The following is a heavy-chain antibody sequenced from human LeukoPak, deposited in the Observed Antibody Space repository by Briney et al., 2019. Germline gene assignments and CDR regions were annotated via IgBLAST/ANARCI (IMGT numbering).Heavy chain of an antibody. J-gene: IGHJ4*02. CDR3: AKGPLKTLDY. CDR1: GFTFSSYG. V-gene: IGHV3-33*06. CDR2: IWYDGSNK. Sequence: PGGSLRLSCAASGFTFSSYGMHWVRQAPGKGLEWVAVIWYDGSNKYYADSVKGRFTISRDNSKNTLYLQMNSLRAGDTAVYYCAKGPLKTLDYWGQGTLVTVSS.